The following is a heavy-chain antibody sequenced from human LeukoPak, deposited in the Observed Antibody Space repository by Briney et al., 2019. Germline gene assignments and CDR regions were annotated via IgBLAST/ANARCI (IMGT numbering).Heavy chain of an antibody. V-gene: IGHV1-69*13. CDR3: ARTVQLLYTHFDY. D-gene: IGHD2-2*02. CDR2: IIPIFGTA. Sequence: SVKVSCKASGYTFTGYYMHWVRQAPGQGLEWMGGIIPIFGTANYAQKFQGRVTITADEFTSTAYMELSSLRSEDTAVYYCARTVQLLYTHFDYWGQGTLVTVSS. CDR1: GYTFTGYY. J-gene: IGHJ4*02.